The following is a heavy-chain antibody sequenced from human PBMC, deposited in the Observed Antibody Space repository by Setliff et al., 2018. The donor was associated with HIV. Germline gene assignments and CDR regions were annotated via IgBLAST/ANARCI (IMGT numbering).Heavy chain of an antibody. J-gene: IGHJ4*02. D-gene: IGHD3-22*01. V-gene: IGHV1-69*10. CDR3: ARDYSPTFYYYDSSGTFDY. CDR2: IIPILGIA. Sequence: SVKVSCKASGGTFSSYAISWVRQAPGQGLEWMGGIIPILGIANYAQKFQGRVTITAVESKSTAYMELSSLRPEDTAVYYCARDYSPTFYYYDSSGTFDYWGQGTLVTVSS. CDR1: GGTFSSYA.